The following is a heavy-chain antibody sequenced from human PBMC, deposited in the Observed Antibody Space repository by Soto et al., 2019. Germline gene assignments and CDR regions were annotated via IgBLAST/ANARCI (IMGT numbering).Heavy chain of an antibody. CDR2: ISYDGSNK. CDR3: PKDLSEARLFRYYYYGMDV. V-gene: IGHV3-30*18. Sequence: GGALRLSCAASGFTFSSYGMDWVRQAPGKGLEWVAVISYDGSNKYYADSVKGRFTISRDNSKNTLYLQMNSLRAEDTAVYYFPKDLSEARLFRYYYYGMDVWGQGTTFPVSS. D-gene: IGHD1-20*01. J-gene: IGHJ6*02. CDR1: GFTFSSYG.